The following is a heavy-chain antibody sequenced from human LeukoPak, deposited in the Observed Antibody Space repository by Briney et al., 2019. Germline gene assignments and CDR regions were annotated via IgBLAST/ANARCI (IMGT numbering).Heavy chain of an antibody. CDR3: ARDYGDPLGYYGMDV. Sequence: GGSLRLSCAASGFTFSSYAMSWVRQAPGKGLEWVSAISGSGGSTYYADSVKGRFTISRDNAKNSLYLQMNSLRAEDTAVYYCARDYGDPLGYYGMDVWGQGTTVTVSS. CDR1: GFTFSSYA. CDR2: ISGSGGST. D-gene: IGHD4-17*01. J-gene: IGHJ6*02. V-gene: IGHV3-23*01.